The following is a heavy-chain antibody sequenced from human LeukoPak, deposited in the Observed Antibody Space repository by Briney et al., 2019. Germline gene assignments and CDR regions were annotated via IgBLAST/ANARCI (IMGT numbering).Heavy chain of an antibody. V-gene: IGHV3-30*02. CDR1: GFTFSSYG. CDR3: AKGKQQLVPRFDYYGMDV. Sequence: PGGSLRLSCAASGFTFSSYGMHWVRQAPGKGLEWVAFIRYDGSNKYYADSVKGRFTISRDNSKNTLYLQMNSLRAEDTAVYYCAKGKQQLVPRFDYYGMDVWGQGTTVTVSS. CDR2: IRYDGSNK. J-gene: IGHJ6*02. D-gene: IGHD6-13*01.